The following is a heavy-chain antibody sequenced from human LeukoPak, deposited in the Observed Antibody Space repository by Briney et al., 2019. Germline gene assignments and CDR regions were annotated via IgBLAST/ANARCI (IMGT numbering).Heavy chain of an antibody. D-gene: IGHD3-22*01. CDR1: GFTFSSYS. Sequence: RSLRLSCAASGFTFSSYSMNWVRQAPGKGLEWVSYISSSSSTIYYADSVKGRFTISRDNAKNSLYLQVNSLRAEDTAVYYCARGFPRTMIVVVIPTPDYWGQGTLVTVSS. V-gene: IGHV3-48*04. CDR2: ISSSSSTI. J-gene: IGHJ4*02. CDR3: ARGFPRTMIVVVIPTPDY.